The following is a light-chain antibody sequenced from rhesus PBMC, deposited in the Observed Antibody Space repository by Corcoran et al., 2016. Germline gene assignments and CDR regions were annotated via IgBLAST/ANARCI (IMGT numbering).Light chain of an antibody. CDR1: QGISKS. V-gene: IGKV1-33*01. CDR2: DAS. Sequence: DIQMTQSPSSLPASVGDTVTITCQASQGISKSLAWYQQKPRKAPKLLIYDASNLQSGVPSRFSGSGSGTAFTLTISSLQPEDLAPDYCQQHNSYPRTFGQGTKVEI. J-gene: IGKJ1*01. CDR3: QQHNSYPRT.